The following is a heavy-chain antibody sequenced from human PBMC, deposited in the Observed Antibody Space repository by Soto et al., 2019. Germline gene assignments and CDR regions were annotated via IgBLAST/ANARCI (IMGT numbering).Heavy chain of an antibody. CDR3: ARGLGFCSGGACYEY. D-gene: IGHD2-15*01. Sequence: GGSLRLSCAASGFSVSDNYVTWVGQAPGKGLEWVSVIYAGGDTFYADSVKGRFTISRDTSENMVYLQMRSLTVEDTAVYHCARGLGFCSGGACYEYWGQGTVVTVSS. V-gene: IGHV3-53*01. CDR1: GFSVSDNY. CDR2: IYAGGDT. J-gene: IGHJ4*02.